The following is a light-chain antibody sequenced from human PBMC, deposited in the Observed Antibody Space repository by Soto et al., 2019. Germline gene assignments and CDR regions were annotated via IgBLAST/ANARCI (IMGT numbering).Light chain of an antibody. J-gene: IGKJ1*01. CDR1: QSVSSN. CDR2: GAS. CDR3: QQYNNWPRT. Sequence: EIVMTQSPATLSVSPGERATLSCRASQSVSSNLAWYQQKPGQAPRLLIYGASIRATGIPVRFSGSGSGTEFTLTISSLQSEDFAVYYCQQYNNWPRTFGQGTRWIS. V-gene: IGKV3D-15*01.